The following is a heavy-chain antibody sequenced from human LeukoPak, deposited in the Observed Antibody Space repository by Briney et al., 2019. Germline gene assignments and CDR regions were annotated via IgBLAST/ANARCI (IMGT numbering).Heavy chain of an antibody. CDR3: ARVGGVTYSGYDL. CDR2: IYTSGST. V-gene: IGHV4-61*02. J-gene: IGHJ4*02. D-gene: IGHD5-12*01. CDR1: GGSISSGSYY. Sequence: SETLSLTCTVSGGSISSGSYYWSWIRQPAGKRLEWIGRIYTSGSTNYNPPLKSRVTISVDTSKNQFSLKLSSVTAADTAMHYCARVGGVTYSGYDLWGQGTLVTVSS.